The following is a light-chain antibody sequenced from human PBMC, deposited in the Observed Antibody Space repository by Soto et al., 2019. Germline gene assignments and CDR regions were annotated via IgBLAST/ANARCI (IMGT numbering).Light chain of an antibody. CDR1: QSVSSY. Sequence: EIVLTHSPATLSLSPWERATLSFRSSQSVSSYLAWYQQKPGQAPRLLIYDASNRATGIPARFSGSGSGTDFTLTISSLEPEEFAVYYCQQRSNWPPINFGQGTRLEIK. J-gene: IGKJ5*01. CDR3: QQRSNWPPIN. CDR2: DAS. V-gene: IGKV3-11*01.